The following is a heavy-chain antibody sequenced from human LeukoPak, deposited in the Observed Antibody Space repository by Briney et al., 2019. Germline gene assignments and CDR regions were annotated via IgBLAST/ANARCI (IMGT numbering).Heavy chain of an antibody. CDR2: IYSGGST. V-gene: IGHV3-53*01. CDR3: ARGGSYDYVWGSYRPQWYFDY. J-gene: IGHJ4*02. Sequence: GGSLRLSCAASGFTFSSNYMSWVRQAPGKGLEWVSVIYSGGSTYYADSVKGRFTISRDNSKNTLYLQMNSLRAEDTAVYYCARGGSYDYVWGSYRPQWYFDYWGQGTLVTVSS. D-gene: IGHD3-16*02. CDR1: GFTFSSNY.